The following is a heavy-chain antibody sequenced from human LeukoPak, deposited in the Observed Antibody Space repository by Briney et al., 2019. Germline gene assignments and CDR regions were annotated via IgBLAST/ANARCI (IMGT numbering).Heavy chain of an antibody. D-gene: IGHD1-26*01. CDR3: EIDLGVGGNSYGMDV. Sequence: GGSLRLSCGASGFIFSRYGMHWVRQAPGKGLEWVAVISYAGSNQYYADSVKGRFTISRDNSKNTLYLQMSSLRPEDTAVYYCEIDLGVGGNSYGMDVWGQGTTVTVYS. CDR2: ISYAGSNQ. CDR1: GFIFSRYG. V-gene: IGHV3-30-3*01. J-gene: IGHJ6*02.